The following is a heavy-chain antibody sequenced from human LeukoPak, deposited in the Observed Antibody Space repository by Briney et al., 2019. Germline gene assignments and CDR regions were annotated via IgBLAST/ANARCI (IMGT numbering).Heavy chain of an antibody. J-gene: IGHJ6*02. D-gene: IGHD2/OR15-2a*01. CDR3: ARGFYYPAPTYEAYYYYGLDV. CDR1: GLTFSSYS. CDR2: IPSSSSYK. Sequence: NPGGSLSLSWEVFGLTFSSYSMNWVRQTQGKGLEWASSIPSSSSYKYYADSVKGRFTISRDNAKNSLYLQMNSLRAEDTAVYYCARGFYYPAPTYEAYYYYGLDVWGQGTTVTVSS. V-gene: IGHV3-21*01.